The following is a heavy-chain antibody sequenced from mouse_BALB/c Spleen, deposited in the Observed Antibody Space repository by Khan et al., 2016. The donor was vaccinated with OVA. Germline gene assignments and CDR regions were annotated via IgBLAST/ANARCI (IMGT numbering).Heavy chain of an antibody. V-gene: IGHV1S56*01. CDR1: GDTFISYY. CDR2: IYPGDGRT. D-gene: IGHD1-1*01. J-gene: IGHJ1*01. CDR3: AISYYGSFWYFDV. Sequence: QVQLKQSGLELVNPGASVKMSCKASGDTFISYYIHWVKQRPGQGLEWIGWIYPGDGRTKYNEKFKGKTTLTADESSSTAYMLLSSLTSEDSAIYFCAISYYGSFWYFDVWGAGNTVTVSS.